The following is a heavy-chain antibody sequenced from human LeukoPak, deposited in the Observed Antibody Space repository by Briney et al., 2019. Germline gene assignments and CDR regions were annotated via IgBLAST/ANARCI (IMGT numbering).Heavy chain of an antibody. D-gene: IGHD3-22*01. Sequence: ASVKVSCKASGYTFTSYDINWVRQATGQGLEWMGWMNPNSGNTGYAQKFQGRVTMTRNTSISTAYMELSSLRSEDTAVYYCASSKRPYYDSSGYLGDAFDIWGQGTMVTVSS. CDR3: ASSKRPYYDSSGYLGDAFDI. CDR1: GYTFTSYD. CDR2: MNPNSGNT. J-gene: IGHJ3*02. V-gene: IGHV1-8*01.